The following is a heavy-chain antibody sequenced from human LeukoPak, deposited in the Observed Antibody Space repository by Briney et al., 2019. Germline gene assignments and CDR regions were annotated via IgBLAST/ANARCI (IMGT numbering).Heavy chain of an antibody. V-gene: IGHV3-30*18. CDR2: ISHDVSNN. CDR1: GFTFSSYG. D-gene: IGHD6-19*01. Sequence: PGGSLRLSCAASGFTFSSYGMHWVRQAPGKGLEWVALISHDVSNNYYADSVKGRFTISRDNFKNTLYLEMTSLRAEDTAVYYCAKGYNSGWYEEPFDLWGQGTLVTVSS. J-gene: IGHJ5*02. CDR3: AKGYNSGWYEEPFDL.